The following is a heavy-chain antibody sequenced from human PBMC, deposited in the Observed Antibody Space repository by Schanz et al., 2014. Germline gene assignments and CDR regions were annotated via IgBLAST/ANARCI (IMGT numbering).Heavy chain of an antibody. CDR1: GFTFSDYY. CDR3: AKDPSHGDYDYYFDY. D-gene: IGHD3-22*01. V-gene: IGHV3-23*04. Sequence: QLVGSGGGLIQPGGSLRLSCAASGFTFSDYYMSWIRQAPGKGLEWVSAISGSGGSTYYADSVKGRFTISRDNSKNTLYLQMNSLRAEDTAVYYCAKDPSHGDYDYYFDYWGQGTLVTVSS. CDR2: ISGSGGST. J-gene: IGHJ4*02.